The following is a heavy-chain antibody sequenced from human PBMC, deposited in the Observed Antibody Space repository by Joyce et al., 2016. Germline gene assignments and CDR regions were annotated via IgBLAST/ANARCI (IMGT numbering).Heavy chain of an antibody. CDR2: INYRGST. V-gene: IGHV4-39*07. CDR1: GASITSTRYY. Sequence: QLQLQESGPGLVRPSETLSLTCSVSGASITSTRYYWGWLRQPPGKGLEWIGSINYRGSTFYTPSLKSRVTISVESAKSQFSLTLNSVTAADTAVYYCAREPGGDYFEYWGLGTLVTVSS. CDR3: AREPGGDYFEY. J-gene: IGHJ4*02. D-gene: IGHD3-10*01.